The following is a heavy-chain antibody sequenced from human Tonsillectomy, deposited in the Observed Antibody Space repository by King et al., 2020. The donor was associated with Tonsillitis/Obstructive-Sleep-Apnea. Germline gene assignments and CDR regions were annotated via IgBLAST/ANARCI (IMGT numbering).Heavy chain of an antibody. D-gene: IGHD3-3*01. J-gene: IGHJ6*03. CDR2: ISYDGSNK. CDR3: ARDGNHYDFWSGYYRDYYYMDV. CDR1: GFTFSSYA. V-gene: IGHV3-30*04. Sequence: VQLVESGGGVVQPGRSLRLSCAASGFTFSSYAMHWVRQAPGKGLEWVAVISYDGSNKYYADSVKGRFTISRDNSKNTLYLQMNSLRAEDTAVYYCARDGNHYDFWSGYYRDYYYMDVWGKGTTVTVSS.